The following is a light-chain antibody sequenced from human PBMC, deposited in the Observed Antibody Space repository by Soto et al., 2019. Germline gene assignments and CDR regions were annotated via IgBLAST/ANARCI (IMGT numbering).Light chain of an antibody. J-gene: IGKJ1*01. CDR2: GAS. Sequence: DIQLTQSPSFLSASVGDRVTITCRASQGISSYLAWFQQKPGRAPNLLIYGASTLQSGVPSRFSGSGSGTDFTLTISNLQPEDFATYYCQQSYSVWTFGQGTKVDIK. CDR3: QQSYSVWT. CDR1: QGISSY. V-gene: IGKV1-9*01.